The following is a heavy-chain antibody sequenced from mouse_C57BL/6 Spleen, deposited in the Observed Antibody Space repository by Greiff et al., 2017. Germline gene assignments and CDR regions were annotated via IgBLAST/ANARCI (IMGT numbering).Heavy chain of an antibody. J-gene: IGHJ3*01. CDR1: GYAFSSYW. CDR3: ARLGRAWFAY. V-gene: IGHV1-80*01. CDR2: IYPGDGDT. D-gene: IGHD4-1*01. Sequence: QVQLKESGAELVKPGASVKISCKASGYAFSSYWMNWVKQRPGKGLEWIGQIYPGDGDTNYSGKFKGKATLTADKSSSTAYMQLSSLTSEDSAVYFCARLGRAWFAYWGQGTLGTVSA.